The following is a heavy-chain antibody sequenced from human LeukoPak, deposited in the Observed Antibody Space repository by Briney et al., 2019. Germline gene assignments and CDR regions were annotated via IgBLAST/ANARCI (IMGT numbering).Heavy chain of an antibody. Sequence: SETLSLTCTVSVGYISSYYWSWIRQSPGKGLEWIGNVFYGGDTNYNPSLKSRVTMSINTSNNHFSLHLTSVTAADTAVYFCASGTVSGVITPYSFHHWAHGTLVTVSS. CDR2: VFYGGDT. CDR1: VGYISSYY. D-gene: IGHD3-3*01. J-gene: IGHJ4*01. CDR3: ASGTVSGVITPYSFHH. V-gene: IGHV4-59*01.